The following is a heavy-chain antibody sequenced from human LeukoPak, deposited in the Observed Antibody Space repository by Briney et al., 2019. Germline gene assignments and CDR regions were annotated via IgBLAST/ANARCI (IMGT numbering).Heavy chain of an antibody. Sequence: GGSLRLSCAASGFTFSSYAMSWVRQAPGKGLEWVSAISGSGGSTYYADSVKGRFTIPRDNSKNTLYLQMNSLRAEDTAVYYCACSTDIVVVPAAIGRRYYYYGMDVWGQGTTVTVSS. V-gene: IGHV3-23*01. D-gene: IGHD2-2*01. CDR3: ACSTDIVVVPAAIGRRYYYYGMDV. CDR1: GFTFSSYA. J-gene: IGHJ6*02. CDR2: ISGSGGST.